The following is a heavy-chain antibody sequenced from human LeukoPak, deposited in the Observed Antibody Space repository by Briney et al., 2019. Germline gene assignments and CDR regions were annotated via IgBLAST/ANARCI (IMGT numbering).Heavy chain of an antibody. D-gene: IGHD6-19*01. CDR1: GYTFTSYY. CDR3: ARGAVAEHWFDP. CDR2: INPSGGST. V-gene: IGHV1-46*01. J-gene: IGHJ5*02. Sequence: GASVKVSCKASGYTFTSYYMHWVRQAPGQGLEWMGIINPSGGSTSYAQKFQGRITMTSHTSTSTVYMELSSLRSEDTAVYYCARGAVAEHWFDPWGQGTLVTVSS.